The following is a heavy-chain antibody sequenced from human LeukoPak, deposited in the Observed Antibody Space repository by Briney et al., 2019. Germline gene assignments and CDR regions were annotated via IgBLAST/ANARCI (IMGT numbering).Heavy chain of an antibody. CDR3: ARGRGVAVADSSFDY. J-gene: IGHJ4*02. CDR1: GYTFTSYD. CDR2: MNPNSGNT. Sequence: GASVKVSYKASGYTFTSYDINWVRQATGRGLEWMGWMNPNSGNTGYAQKFQGRVTMTRNTSISTAYMELSSLRSEDTAVYYCARGRGVAVADSSFDYWGQGTLVTVSS. D-gene: IGHD6-19*01. V-gene: IGHV1-8*01.